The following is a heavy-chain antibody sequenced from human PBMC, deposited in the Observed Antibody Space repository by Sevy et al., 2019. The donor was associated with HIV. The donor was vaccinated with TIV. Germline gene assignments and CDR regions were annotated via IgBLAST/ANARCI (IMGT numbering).Heavy chain of an antibody. CDR3: ARDFYDSSGYYAGAFDI. CDR1: GFTFSSYS. D-gene: IGHD3-22*01. J-gene: IGHJ3*02. CDR2: ISSSSSTI. Sequence: GSLILSCAASGFTFSSYSMNWVRQAPGKGLEWVSYISSSSSTIYYADSVKGRFTISRDNAKNSLYLQMNSLRDEDTAVYDCARDFYDSSGYYAGAFDIWGQGTMVTVSS. V-gene: IGHV3-48*02.